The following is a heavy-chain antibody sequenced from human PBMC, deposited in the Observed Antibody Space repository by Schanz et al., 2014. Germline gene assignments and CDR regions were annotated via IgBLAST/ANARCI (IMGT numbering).Heavy chain of an antibody. Sequence: EVQLLESGGGLVQPGGSLRLSCLASGFTFTTYAMSWVRQAPGKGLEWVSSINTGGDSTYYADSVKGRFTISRDNSKNTRYLQMNSLRAEDTAIYYCAKDAPYPFDLWGRGTLITVSS. CDR3: AKDAPYPFDL. CDR1: GFTFTTYA. CDR2: INTGGDST. V-gene: IGHV3-23*01. J-gene: IGHJ2*01.